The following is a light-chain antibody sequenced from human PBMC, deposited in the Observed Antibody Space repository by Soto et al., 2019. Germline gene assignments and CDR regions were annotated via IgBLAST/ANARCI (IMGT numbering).Light chain of an antibody. CDR2: GAS. J-gene: IGKJ1*01. V-gene: IGKV3-15*01. CDR1: QSVSSN. Sequence: EVVMTQSPATLSVSPGERATLSCRASQSVSSNLAWYQQKPGQAPRLLIYGASTRATGIPARFSGSGSGTEFTLTISSLQSEDSAVYYCQQYNKWPPRTFGQGTKV. CDR3: QQYNKWPPRT.